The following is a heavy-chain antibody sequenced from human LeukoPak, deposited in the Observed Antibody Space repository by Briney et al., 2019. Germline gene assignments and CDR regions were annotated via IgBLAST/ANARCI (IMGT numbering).Heavy chain of an antibody. CDR1: GYTFTSYG. J-gene: IGHJ6*03. Sequence: GASVKVSCKPSGYTFTSYGISWVRQAPGQGLEWMGWISAYNGNTNYAHKLQGRVTMTTDTSTGTAYLELRSRRSDDTAVYYCPRIRRYYYILTSYPIYYYYYMDVWGKGTTVTVSS. CDR2: ISAYNGNT. V-gene: IGHV1-18*01. CDR3: PRIRRYYYILTSYPIYYYYYMDV. D-gene: IGHD3-9*01.